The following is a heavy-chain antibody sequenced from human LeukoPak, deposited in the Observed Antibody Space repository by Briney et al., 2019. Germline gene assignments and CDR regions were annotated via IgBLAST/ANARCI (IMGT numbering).Heavy chain of an antibody. CDR3: AKGGSGYYYNNGMDV. CDR1: GFSFSSYA. CDR2: ISGDGTRT. D-gene: IGHD3-3*01. Sequence: GGSLRLSCAASGFSFSSYAMTWASQAPVKGLEWVSAISGDGTRTYYADSVKGRFTISRDNSKNTLYLQMNSLRAEDTAVYYCAKGGSGYYYNNGMDVWGQGTTVTVSS. V-gene: IGHV3-23*01. J-gene: IGHJ6*02.